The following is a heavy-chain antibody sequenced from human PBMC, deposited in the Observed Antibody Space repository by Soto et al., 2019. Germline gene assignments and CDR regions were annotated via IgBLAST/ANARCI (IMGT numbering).Heavy chain of an antibody. CDR2: ISYDGSNK. D-gene: IGHD5-12*01. CDR3: ARVDRIVATIPYFDY. Sequence: QVQLVESGGGVVQPGRSLRLSCAASGFTFSSYAMHWVRQAPGKGLEWVAVISYDGSNKYYADSVKGRFTISRDNSKNTLYLQMNSLRAEDTAVYYCARVDRIVATIPYFDYWGQGTLVTFSS. J-gene: IGHJ4*02. V-gene: IGHV3-30-3*01. CDR1: GFTFSSYA.